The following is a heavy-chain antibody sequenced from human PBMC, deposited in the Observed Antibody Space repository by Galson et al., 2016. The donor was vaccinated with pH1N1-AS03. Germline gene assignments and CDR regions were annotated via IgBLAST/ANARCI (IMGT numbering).Heavy chain of an antibody. Sequence: SVKVSCKASGGTFSSYAFTWVRQAPGQGLEWVGGLIPIFHTPNYAQKFQGRVTIIADKSTSTAYMELRSLTSEDTAVYYCASSPEYSNTSVYDGTAYWGQGTLVTVSS. CDR1: GGTFSSYA. V-gene: IGHV1-69*06. J-gene: IGHJ4*02. D-gene: IGHD3-22*01. CDR2: LIPIFHTP. CDR3: ASSPEYSNTSVYDGTAY.